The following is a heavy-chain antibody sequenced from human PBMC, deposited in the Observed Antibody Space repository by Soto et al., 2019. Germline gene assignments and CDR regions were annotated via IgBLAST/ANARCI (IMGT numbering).Heavy chain of an antibody. CDR2: ISAYNGNT. CDR1: GYTFTSYG. CDR3: ARVSGELCLDY. Sequence: QVQLVQSGAEVKKPGASVKVSCKASGYTFTSYGISWVQQAPGQGLEWMGWISAYNGNTNYAQKHQGRVTMTTDTSTSTGDMELRSLRSDDTAVYYCARVSGELCLDYWGQGTLVTVSS. J-gene: IGHJ4*02. V-gene: IGHV1-18*01. D-gene: IGHD3-16*01.